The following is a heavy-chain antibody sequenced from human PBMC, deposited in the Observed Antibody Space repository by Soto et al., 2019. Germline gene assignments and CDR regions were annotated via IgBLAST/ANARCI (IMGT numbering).Heavy chain of an antibody. V-gene: IGHV1-3*01. CDR2: INAGNGNT. CDR3: AREGIAALPSYYYGMDV. Sequence: GASVKVSCKASGYTFTSYAMHWVRQAPGQRLEWMGWINAGNGNTKYSQKFQGRVTITRDTSASTAYMELSSLRSEDTAVYYCAREGIAALPSYYYGMDVWGQGTTVTVSS. J-gene: IGHJ6*02. CDR1: GYTFTSYA. D-gene: IGHD6-6*01.